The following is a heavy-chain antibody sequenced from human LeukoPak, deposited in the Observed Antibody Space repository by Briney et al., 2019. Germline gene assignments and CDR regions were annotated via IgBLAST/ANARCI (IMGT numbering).Heavy chain of an antibody. V-gene: IGHV4-4*07. Sequence: SETLSLTCTVSGGSISSYYWSWIRQPAGKGLEWIGRIYTSGSTTYNPSLKSRVTMSVDTSKNQFSLKLSSVTAADTAIYYCARAPDTAIPYYYMDVWGKGTTVTVSS. J-gene: IGHJ6*03. CDR1: GGSISSYY. D-gene: IGHD5-18*01. CDR2: IYTSGST. CDR3: ARAPDTAIPYYYMDV.